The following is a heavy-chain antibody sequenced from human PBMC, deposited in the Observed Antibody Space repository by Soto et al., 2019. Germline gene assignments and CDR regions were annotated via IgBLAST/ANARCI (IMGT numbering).Heavy chain of an antibody. D-gene: IGHD1-1*01. CDR3: ARDQDDWNVRSPMGY. CDR1: GFTFSSYA. V-gene: IGHV3-30-3*01. Sequence: GGSLRLSCAASGFTFSSYAMHWVRQAPGKGLEWVAFISYDGSNKYYADSVKGRFTISRDNSKNTLYLQMNSLRAEDTAVYYCARDQDDWNVRSPMGYWGQGTLVTVSS. J-gene: IGHJ4*02. CDR2: ISYDGSNK.